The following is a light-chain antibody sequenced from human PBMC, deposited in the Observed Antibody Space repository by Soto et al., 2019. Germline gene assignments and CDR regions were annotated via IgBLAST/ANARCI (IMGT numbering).Light chain of an antibody. V-gene: IGLV8-61*01. J-gene: IGLJ3*02. CDR1: SGSVSTNYH. Sequence: QTVVTQEPSFSVSPGRTVTLTCGLSSGSVSTNYHPSWYQQTPGLAPRTLIYSTNTRSSGVPDRFSGSILGNKAALTITGAQADDESNYYCVLYMGSGIWVFGGGTKVTVL. CDR3: VLYMGSGIWV. CDR2: STN.